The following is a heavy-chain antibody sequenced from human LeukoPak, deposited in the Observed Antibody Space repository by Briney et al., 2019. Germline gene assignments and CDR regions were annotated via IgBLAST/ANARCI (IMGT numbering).Heavy chain of an antibody. CDR2: IYYSGST. CDR1: GGSISSHY. D-gene: IGHD5-24*01. CDR3: ARGAVTDGCYYYYMDV. Sequence: SETLSLTCTVSGGSISSHYWSWIRQPPGKGLEWIGYIYYSGSTNYNPSLKSRVTISVDTSKNQFSLKLSSVTAADTAVYYCARGAVTDGCYYYYMDVWGKGTTVTVSS. V-gene: IGHV4-59*11. J-gene: IGHJ6*03.